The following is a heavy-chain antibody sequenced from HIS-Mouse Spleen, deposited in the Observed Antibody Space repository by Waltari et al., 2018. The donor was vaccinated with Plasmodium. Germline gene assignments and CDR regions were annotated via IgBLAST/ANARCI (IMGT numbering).Heavy chain of an antibody. V-gene: IGHV3-30*18. CDR1: GFTFSSYG. CDR3: AKSSKGTGDLWDY. CDR2: KTYDGSKK. D-gene: IGHD7-27*01. J-gene: IGHJ4*02. Sequence: QVQLVESGGGVVQPGRSLRLSCAASGFTFSSYGMHWVRQAPGKWRKGVSVKTYDGSKKDYAESVKGRFTISRDNSKNTLYLQRNSLRAEDTAVYYCAKSSKGTGDLWDYWGQGTLVTVSS.